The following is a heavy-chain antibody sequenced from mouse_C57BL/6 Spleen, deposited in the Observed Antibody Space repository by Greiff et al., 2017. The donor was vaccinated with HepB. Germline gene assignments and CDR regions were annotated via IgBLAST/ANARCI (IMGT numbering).Heavy chain of an antibody. Sequence: DVMLVESGGGLVKPGGSLKLSCAASGFTFSDYGMHWVRQAPEKGLEWVAYISSGSSTIYYADTVKGRFTISRDNAKNTLFLQMTSLRSEDTAMYYCARTGIYYDYYYAMDYWGQGTSVTVSS. CDR3: ARTGIYYDYYYAMDY. CDR1: GFTFSDYG. CDR2: ISSGSSTI. V-gene: IGHV5-17*01. D-gene: IGHD2-4*01. J-gene: IGHJ4*01.